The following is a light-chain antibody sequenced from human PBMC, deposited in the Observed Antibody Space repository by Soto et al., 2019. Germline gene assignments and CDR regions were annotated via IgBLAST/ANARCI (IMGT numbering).Light chain of an antibody. CDR3: GTWDSSLSARV. CDR1: SSNIGNNY. Sequence: QSVLTQPPSVSAAPAQKVTISCSGSSSNIGNNYVSWYQQLPGTAPKLLIYENNKRPSGIPDRFSGSKSGTSATLGITGLQTGDEADFYCGTWDSSLSARVFGGGTKLTVL. CDR2: ENN. J-gene: IGLJ3*02. V-gene: IGLV1-51*02.